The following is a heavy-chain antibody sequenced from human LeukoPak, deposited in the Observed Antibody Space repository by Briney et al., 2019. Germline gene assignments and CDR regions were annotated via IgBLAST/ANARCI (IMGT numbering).Heavy chain of an antibody. D-gene: IGHD6-13*01. CDR1: GYTFTSYG. V-gene: IGHV1-18*01. CDR3: AREKGSSWYPVENCFDP. CDR2: ISAYNGNT. J-gene: IGHJ5*02. Sequence: ASVKVSCKASGYTFTSYGISWVRQAPGQGLEWMGWISAYNGNTNYAQKLQGRVTMTTDASTSTAYMELRSLRSDDTAVYYCAREKGSSWYPVENCFDPWGQGTLVTVSS.